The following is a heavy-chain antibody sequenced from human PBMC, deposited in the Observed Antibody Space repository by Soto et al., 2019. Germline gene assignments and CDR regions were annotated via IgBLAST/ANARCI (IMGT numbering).Heavy chain of an antibody. J-gene: IGHJ5*02. Sequence: ASVKVSCKASGGTFSSYAISCVRQAPGQGLEWMGGIIPIFGTANYAQKFQGRVTITADESTSTAYMELSSLRSEDTAVYYCARESIAAGRNWFDPWGQGTLVTVSS. CDR2: IIPIFGTA. CDR1: GGTFSSYA. D-gene: IGHD6-6*01. CDR3: ARESIAAGRNWFDP. V-gene: IGHV1-69*13.